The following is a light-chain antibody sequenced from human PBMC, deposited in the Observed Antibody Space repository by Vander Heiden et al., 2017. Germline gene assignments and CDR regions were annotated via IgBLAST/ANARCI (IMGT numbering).Light chain of an antibody. CDR3: QSYDSSLSVV. CDR2: GNS. J-gene: IGLJ2*01. V-gene: IGLV1-40*01. Sequence: SVLTQPPSVSRAPGHRVTTSCTGSSSNIGAGYDVHWYQQLPGTAPKLLIYGNSNRPSGVPDRFSGSKSGTSASLAITGLQAEDEADYYCQSYDSSLSVVFGGGTKRTVL. CDR1: SSNIGAGYD.